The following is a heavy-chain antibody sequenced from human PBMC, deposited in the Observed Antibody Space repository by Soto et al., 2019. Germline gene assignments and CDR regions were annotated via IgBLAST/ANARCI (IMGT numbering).Heavy chain of an antibody. CDR2: ISSSSRTI. D-gene: IGHD1-26*01. J-gene: IGHJ1*01. Sequence: EVQLVESGGGLVQPGGSLRLSCAASGFTFSSYSMNWVRQAPGKGLEWVSYISSSSRTIYYADSVKGRFTISRDNGKNSLHLQMNTLRVEDTAGYYCAGLREGWESQYWGQGTLVTVSS. CDR3: AGLREGWESQY. V-gene: IGHV3-48*01. CDR1: GFTFSSYS.